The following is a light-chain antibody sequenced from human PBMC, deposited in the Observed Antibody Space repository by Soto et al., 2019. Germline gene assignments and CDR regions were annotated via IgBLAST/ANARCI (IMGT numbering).Light chain of an antibody. J-gene: IGKJ1*01. V-gene: IGKV3-15*01. CDR3: QQYGSSGT. CDR2: DAS. CDR1: QNVSSD. Sequence: EIVMTQSPATLSVSPGGRATLSCRASQNVSSDLAWYQQRPGQPPSLLIFDASTRASGVPARFSGSGSGTDFTLTISRLEPEDFAVYYCQQYGSSGTFGQGTKVDIK.